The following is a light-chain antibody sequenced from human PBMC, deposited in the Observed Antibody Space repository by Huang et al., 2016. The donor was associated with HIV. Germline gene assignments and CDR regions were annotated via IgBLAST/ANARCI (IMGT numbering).Light chain of an antibody. CDR1: QSVSSTY. Sequence: EIVLTQSPGTLSLSPGERATLSCRASQSVSSTYLAWYQQKTGQAPRLLIYGASSSATVIPDRFSGSGSGTDFTLTISRLEPEDFAVYYCQQSETFGQGTKVEIK. CDR3: QQSET. J-gene: IGKJ1*01. V-gene: IGKV3-20*01. CDR2: GAS.